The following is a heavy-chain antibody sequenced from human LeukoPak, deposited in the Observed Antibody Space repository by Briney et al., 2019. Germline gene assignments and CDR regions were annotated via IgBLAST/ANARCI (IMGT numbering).Heavy chain of an antibody. J-gene: IGHJ4*02. V-gene: IGHV3-23*01. D-gene: IGHD3-9*01. CDR3: AKEGYYDILTGYSYFDY. CDR1: GFTYSSYA. CDR2: ISGSGGST. Sequence: PGGSLRLSCAASGFTYSSYAVSWVRQAPGKGLEWVSAISGSGGSTYYADSVKGRFTISRDNSKNTLYLQMNSLRAEDTAVYYCAKEGYYDILTGYSYFDYWGQGTLVTVSS.